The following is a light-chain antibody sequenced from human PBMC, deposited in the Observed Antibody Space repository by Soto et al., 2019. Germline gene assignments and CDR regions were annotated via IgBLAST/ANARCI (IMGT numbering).Light chain of an antibody. CDR1: QSTSSW. V-gene: IGKV1-5*03. J-gene: IGKJ1*01. Sequence: DIQMTQSPSTLSASVGDRVTITCRASQSTSSWLAWYQQKPGKAPKLLIYKASTLESGVPSRFSGSGSGTEFTLTISSLQPDDFATYYCQQYNSYLWTFGQGTKGEIK. CDR3: QQYNSYLWT. CDR2: KAS.